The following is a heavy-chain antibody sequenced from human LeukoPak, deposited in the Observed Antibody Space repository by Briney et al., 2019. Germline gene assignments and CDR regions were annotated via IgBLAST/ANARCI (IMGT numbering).Heavy chain of an antibody. D-gene: IGHD3-16*02. V-gene: IGHV1-8*03. CDR1: GYTFTSYD. CDR3: ARDRSIMITFGGVIAPSY. CDR2: MNPNSGNT. Sequence: ASVKVSCKASGYTFTSYDINWVRQATGQGLEWMGWMNPNSGNTGYAQKFQGRVTITRNTSISTAYMELSSLRSEDTAVYYCARDRSIMITFGGVIAPSYWGQGTLVTVSS. J-gene: IGHJ4*02.